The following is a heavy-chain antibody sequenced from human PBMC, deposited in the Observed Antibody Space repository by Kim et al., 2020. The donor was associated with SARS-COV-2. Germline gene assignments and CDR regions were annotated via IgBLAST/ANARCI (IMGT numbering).Heavy chain of an antibody. J-gene: IGHJ4*02. D-gene: IGHD1-1*01. Sequence: GGSLRLSCEASGFAFSNYWMHWVRQGPGEGLVWVSRINTDGTTRTYADSAKGRFTISRDNTRNTLYLEMNSLRVEDSAVYYCAKDLRWNQVSDWGRGTTVTVS. V-gene: IGHV3-74*03. CDR1: GFAFSNYW. CDR3: AKDLRWNQVSD. CDR2: INTDGTTR.